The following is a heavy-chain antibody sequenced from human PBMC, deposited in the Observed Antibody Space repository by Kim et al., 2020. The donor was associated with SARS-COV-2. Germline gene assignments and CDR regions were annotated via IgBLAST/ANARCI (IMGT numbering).Heavy chain of an antibody. D-gene: IGHD1-26*01. Sequence: QKFQGRVTITADESTSTAYMGLSSLRSEDTAVYYCARDGAGHSGSEFDYWGQGTLVTVSS. J-gene: IGHJ4*02. CDR3: ARDGAGHSGSEFDY. V-gene: IGHV1-69*01.